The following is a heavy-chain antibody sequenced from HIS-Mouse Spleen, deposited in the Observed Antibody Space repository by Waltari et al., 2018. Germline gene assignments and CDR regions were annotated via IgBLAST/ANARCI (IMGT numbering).Heavy chain of an antibody. D-gene: IGHD3-9*01. V-gene: IGHV1-2*02. CDR2: INPSSGGT. Sequence: QVQLVQSGAEVKKPGASVKVSCKASGYTFTGYYMHWVRQAPGQGLEWMGWINPSSGGTNYAQKFQGRVTMTRDTSISTAYMELSRLRSDDTAVYYCARDQTGYDAFDIWGQGTMVTVSS. J-gene: IGHJ3*02. CDR1: GYTFTGYY. CDR3: ARDQTGYDAFDI.